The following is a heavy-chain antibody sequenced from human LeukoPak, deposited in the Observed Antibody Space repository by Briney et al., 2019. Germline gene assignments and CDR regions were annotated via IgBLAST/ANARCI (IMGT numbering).Heavy chain of an antibody. Sequence: GGSLRLSCAASGFTVSSNYMNRVRQAPGKGLEWVSVIYSGGSTYYADSVKGRFTISRDNSKNTLYLQMNSLRAEDTAVYYCAREKMYYYGSGGGGAFDLWGQGTMVTVSS. D-gene: IGHD3-10*01. CDR3: AREKMYYYGSGGGGAFDL. CDR2: IYSGGST. V-gene: IGHV3-66*01. J-gene: IGHJ3*01. CDR1: GFTVSSNY.